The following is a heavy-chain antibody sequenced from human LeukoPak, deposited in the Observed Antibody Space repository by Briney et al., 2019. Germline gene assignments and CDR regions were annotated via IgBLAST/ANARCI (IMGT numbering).Heavy chain of an antibody. J-gene: IGHJ6*02. CDR2: ISGSGGST. D-gene: IGHD3-10*01. V-gene: IGHV3-23*01. Sequence: GGSLRLSCAASGFTFSSYAMSWVRQAPGKGLEWVSAISGSGGSTHYGASMRGRFTISRDNPKSTLFLQLSSLSVEDTAIYYCAKLGPGGYFGEDSFYNYGLDVWGQGTTVTVSS. CDR1: GFTFSSYA. CDR3: AKLGPGGYFGEDSFYNYGLDV.